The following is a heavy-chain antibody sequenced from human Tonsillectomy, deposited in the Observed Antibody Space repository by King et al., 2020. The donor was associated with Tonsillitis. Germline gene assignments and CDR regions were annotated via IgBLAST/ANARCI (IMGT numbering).Heavy chain of an antibody. D-gene: IGHD3-22*01. Sequence: VQLVESGGDVVQPGRSLRLSCAASGFIFSDYGIHWVRQAPGKGLEWVGLISFDGNNQYYADSVQGRFTISRDNSENTVYVQMDSLRVEDTAVYYCAKSGDSKNLFHQWGQGTLVIVSS. J-gene: IGHJ1*01. V-gene: IGHV3-33*05. CDR1: GFIFSDYG. CDR2: ISFDGNNQ. CDR3: AKSGDSKNLFHQ.